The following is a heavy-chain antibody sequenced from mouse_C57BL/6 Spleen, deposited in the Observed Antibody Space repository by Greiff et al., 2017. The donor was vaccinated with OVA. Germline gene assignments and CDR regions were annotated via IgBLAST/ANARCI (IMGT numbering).Heavy chain of an antibody. Sequence: EVQLVESGGGLVKPGGSLKLSCAASGFTFSSYAMSWVRQTPEKRLEWVATISDGGSYTYYPDNVKGRFTISRDNAKNNLYLQMSHLKSEDTAMYYCAREPRSYYFDYWGQGTTLTVSS. V-gene: IGHV5-4*01. CDR2: ISDGGSYT. CDR3: AREPRSYYFDY. J-gene: IGHJ2*01. CDR1: GFTFSSYA.